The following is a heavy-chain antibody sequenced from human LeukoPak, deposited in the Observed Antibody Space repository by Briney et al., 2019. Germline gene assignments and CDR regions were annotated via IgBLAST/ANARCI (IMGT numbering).Heavy chain of an antibody. J-gene: IGHJ4*02. CDR3: ARILMVRGVITNYFDY. CDR1: GGSFSGYY. D-gene: IGHD3-10*01. Sequence: SETLSLTCAVYGGSFSGYYWSWIRQPPGKGREWIGEINHSGSTNYNPSLKSRVTISVDTSKNQFSLKLSSVTAADTAVYYCARILMVRGVITNYFDYWGQGTLVTVSS. CDR2: INHSGST. V-gene: IGHV4-34*01.